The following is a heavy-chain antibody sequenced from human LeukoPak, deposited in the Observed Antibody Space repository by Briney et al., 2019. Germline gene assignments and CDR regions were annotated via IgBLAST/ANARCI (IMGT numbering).Heavy chain of an antibody. V-gene: IGHV1-2*02. Sequence: ASVKVSCKASGYTFTGYYMHWVRQAPGQGLEWMGWISPSGGTDYAQKFQGRVTMTRDTSITTVYIELDSLRSDDTAVYYCARDHYYTSGSPSFDYWGREPWSPSPQ. D-gene: IGHD3-10*01. J-gene: IGHJ4*02. CDR2: ISPSGGT. CDR1: GYTFTGYY. CDR3: ARDHYYTSGSPSFDY.